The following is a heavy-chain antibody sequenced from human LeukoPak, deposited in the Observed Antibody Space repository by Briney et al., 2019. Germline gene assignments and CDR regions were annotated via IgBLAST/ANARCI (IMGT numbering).Heavy chain of an antibody. CDR3: ARGEQPRSLDAFDI. CDR2: MNPNSGNT. J-gene: IGHJ3*02. D-gene: IGHD6-13*01. Sequence: ASVKASCKASGYTFTSYDINWVRQATGQGLECMACMNPNSGNTGYAQKFQGRVTMTRNTSISTAYMELSSLRSEDTAVYYCARGEQPRSLDAFDIWGQGTMVTVSS. V-gene: IGHV1-8*01. CDR1: GYTFTSYD.